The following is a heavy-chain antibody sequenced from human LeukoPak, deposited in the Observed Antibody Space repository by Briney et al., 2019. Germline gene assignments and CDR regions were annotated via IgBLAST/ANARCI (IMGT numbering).Heavy chain of an antibody. D-gene: IGHD1-26*01. V-gene: IGHV3-23*01. CDR2: INDSGGST. CDR3: AKESRDRGSYSHSVY. Sequence: GGALTLSCAACGWSFSRYALSWIRQPPGRGLEWVSAINDSGGSTYYADSVKGRFTISRDNSKNALYLQMNSLGAEDTDVYDCAKESRDRGSYSHSVYWGRASMVGVAS. CDR1: GWSFSRYA. J-gene: IGHJ4*02.